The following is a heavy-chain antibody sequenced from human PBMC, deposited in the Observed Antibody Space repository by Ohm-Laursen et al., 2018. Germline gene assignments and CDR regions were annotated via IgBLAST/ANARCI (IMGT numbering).Heavy chain of an antibody. V-gene: IGHV3-9*01. CDR3: ARNILDDY. CDR2: ISWNSGSI. CDR1: GFTFDDYA. J-gene: IGHJ4*02. Sequence: SLRLSCAASGFTFDDYAMHWVRQAPGKGLEWVSGISWNSGSIGYADSVKGRFTISRDNAKNSLYLQMYSLRAEDTAVYYCARNILDDYWGQGTLVTVSS. D-gene: IGHD2-21*01.